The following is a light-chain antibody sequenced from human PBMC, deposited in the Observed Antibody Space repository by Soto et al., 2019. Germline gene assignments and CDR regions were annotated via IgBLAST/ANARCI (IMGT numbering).Light chain of an antibody. CDR3: QQRSNLPWT. CDR2: DAS. J-gene: IGKJ1*01. V-gene: IGKV3-11*01. Sequence: DIVLTQSPATLSLSPGQRATLSCRAIQRIIGYLAWYQQKPGQAPRLLIYDASNRTTGIPVRFSGSGSGTDYTLTVSSLEPEDFAVYYCQQRSNLPWTFGQGTKV. CDR1: QRIIGY.